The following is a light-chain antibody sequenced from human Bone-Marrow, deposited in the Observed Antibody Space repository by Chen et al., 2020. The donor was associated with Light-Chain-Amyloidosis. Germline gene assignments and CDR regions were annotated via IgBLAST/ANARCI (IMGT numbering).Light chain of an antibody. CDR1: SSNIGAGYD. Sequence: QSVLTQTPSVSGAPGQTVLISCSGTSSNIGAGYDVHWYQQLPGPAPKLLIYDKTYRPSGGPDRFSCSKSGTSASLAIAGLQAEDEADYYCQSYDNSLNTAHVVFGGGTKVTVL. V-gene: IGLV1-40*01. J-gene: IGLJ2*01. CDR2: DKT. CDR3: QSYDNSLNTAHVV.